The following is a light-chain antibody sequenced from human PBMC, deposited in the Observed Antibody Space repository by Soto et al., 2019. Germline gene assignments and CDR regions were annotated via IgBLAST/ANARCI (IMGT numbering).Light chain of an antibody. Sequence: EIVLTQSPGTLSLSPGERATLSCRASQSVTNSRLAWYQQKPGQAPKVLIYGGSNRATGIPDWFSGSGSGTDFTLTISRLEPEDFAFYYCQQWSSSPRTFGQGTKLEIK. J-gene: IGKJ2*01. CDR3: QQWSSSPRT. CDR2: GGS. V-gene: IGKV3-20*01. CDR1: QSVTNSR.